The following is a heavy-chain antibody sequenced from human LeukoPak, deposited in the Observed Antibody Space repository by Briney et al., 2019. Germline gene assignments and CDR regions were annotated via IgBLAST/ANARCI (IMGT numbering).Heavy chain of an antibody. V-gene: IGHV3-23*01. Sequence: GGSLRLSCAASGFTFSSYAMSWVRQAPGKGLEWVSAISGSGDSTYYADSVKGRFTISRDNSKNTLYLQMNSLRAEDTAVYYCAKGVDYYDSSGYYYVDSDYFDYWGQGTLVTVSS. CDR1: GFTFSSYA. J-gene: IGHJ4*02. CDR2: ISGSGDST. D-gene: IGHD3-22*01. CDR3: AKGVDYYDSSGYYYVDSDYFDY.